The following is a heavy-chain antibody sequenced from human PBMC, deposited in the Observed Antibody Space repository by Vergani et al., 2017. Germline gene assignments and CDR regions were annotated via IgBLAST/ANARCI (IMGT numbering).Heavy chain of an antibody. CDR3: ARDMRLLYNRFDP. CDR1: GFTFIQYG. D-gene: IGHD1-14*01. J-gene: IGHJ5*02. CDR2: TWYDGNNK. V-gene: IGHV3-33*01. Sequence: QVQLVESGGGVVQRGRSLRLSCAASGFTFIQYGMHWVRQAPGKGLEWVAVTWYDGNNKQYADSVKGRFTISRDNSKSTMYLQMNSLRDEDTGVYYCARDMRLLYNRFDPWGQGTLVTVSS.